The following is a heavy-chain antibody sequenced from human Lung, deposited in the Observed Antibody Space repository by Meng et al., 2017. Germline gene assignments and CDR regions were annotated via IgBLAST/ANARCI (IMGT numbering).Heavy chain of an antibody. CDR2: IESNSDGGTT. Sequence: GESLKISCVASGFSFTDAWMSWVRQAPGKGLEWVGRIESNSDGGTTDYAAPVKGRFTISRDDSKNTLYLQMNSLIIEDTALYFCATGAAAADHWGQGNLVNGAS. J-gene: IGHJ4*02. CDR1: GFSFTDAW. D-gene: IGHD6-13*01. CDR3: ATGAAAADH. V-gene: IGHV3-15*04.